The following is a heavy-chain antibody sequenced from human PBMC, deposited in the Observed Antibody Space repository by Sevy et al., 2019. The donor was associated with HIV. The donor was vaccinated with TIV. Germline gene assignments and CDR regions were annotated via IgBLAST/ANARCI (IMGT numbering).Heavy chain of an antibody. CDR2: ISYDGSNK. J-gene: IGHJ3*02. D-gene: IGHD3-22*01. V-gene: IGHV3-30-3*01. CDR3: ARDRRSNYYDSSGYYPDAFDI. CDR1: GFTFSSYA. Sequence: GGSLRLSCAASGFTFSSYAMHWVRQAPGKGLEWVAVISYDGSNKYYADSVKGRFTISRDNSKNTLYLQMNSLSAEDTAVYYCARDRRSNYYDSSGYYPDAFDIWGQGTMVTVSS.